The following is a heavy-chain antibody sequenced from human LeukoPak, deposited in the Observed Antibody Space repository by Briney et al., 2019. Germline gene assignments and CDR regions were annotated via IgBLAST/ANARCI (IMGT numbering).Heavy chain of an antibody. CDR2: ISSSGTTI. V-gene: IGHV3-48*03. CDR3: ARRYCSSTSCLIDY. D-gene: IGHD2-2*01. Sequence: GGSLRLSCAASGFTFSSYEMNWVRQAPGKGLEWVSYISSSGTTIYYADSVKGRFTISRDNAKNSLYLQMSSLRAEDTAVYYCARRYCSSTSCLIDYWGQGTLVTVSS. J-gene: IGHJ4*02. CDR1: GFTFSSYE.